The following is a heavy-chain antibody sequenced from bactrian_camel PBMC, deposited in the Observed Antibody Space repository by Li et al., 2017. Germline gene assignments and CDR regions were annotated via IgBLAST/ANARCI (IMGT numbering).Heavy chain of an antibody. Sequence: QVQLVESGGGSVQPEGSLRLSCASPVGTYSRNCMGWFRQPAGKEREGIAFIYNGGNSTYYADSVKGRFTISRDDAHNTMHLQMNSLKPEDTAKYYCAADWCPDLTGPPGIDYNMRPKFEGQGTQVTVS. D-gene: IGHD4*01. V-gene: IGHV3S1*01. CDR2: IYNGGNST. J-gene: IGHJ4*01. CDR1: VGTYSRNC.